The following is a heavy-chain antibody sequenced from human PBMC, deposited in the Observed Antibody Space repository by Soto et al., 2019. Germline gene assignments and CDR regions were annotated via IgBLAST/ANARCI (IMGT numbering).Heavy chain of an antibody. J-gene: IGHJ4*02. CDR2: IIPIFGTA. CDR3: TRGYYDSSGYYPPGRI. CDR1: GGTFSSYA. V-gene: IGHV1-69*13. Sequence: ASVKVSCKASGGTFSSYAISWVRQAPGQGLEWMVGIIPIFGTANYAQKFQGRVTITADESTSTAYMELSSLRSEDTAVYYCTRGYYDSSGYYPPGRIWGQGTLVTVPS. D-gene: IGHD3-22*01.